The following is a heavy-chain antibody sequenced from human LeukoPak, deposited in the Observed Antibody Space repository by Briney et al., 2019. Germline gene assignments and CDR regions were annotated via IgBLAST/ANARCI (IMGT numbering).Heavy chain of an antibody. CDR2: ISSSGNYI. CDR3: ARDLGAVAGNYYDMDV. Sequence: GGSLRLSCAAPGFTFSSHSMNWVRQAPGKGLEWVSSISSSGNYIYYADSVKGRFTISRDNAKNSLYLQMNSLRAEDTAVYYCARDLGAVAGNYYDMDVWGQGTTVTVSS. CDR1: GFTFSSHS. D-gene: IGHD6-19*01. V-gene: IGHV3-21*01. J-gene: IGHJ6*02.